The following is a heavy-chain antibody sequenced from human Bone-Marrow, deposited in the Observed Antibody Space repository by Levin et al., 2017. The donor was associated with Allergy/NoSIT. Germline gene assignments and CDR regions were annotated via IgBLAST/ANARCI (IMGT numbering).Heavy chain of an antibody. D-gene: IGHD6-19*01. CDR1: GYSFTSYW. CDR3: ARQRAVAGTSYYYGMDV. V-gene: IGHV5-51*01. J-gene: IGHJ6*02. Sequence: GESLKISCKGSGYSFTSYWIGWVRQMPGKGLEWMGIIYPGDSDTRYSPSFQGQVTISADKSISTAYLQWSSLKASDTAMYYCARQRAVAGTSYYYGMDVWGQGTTVTVSS. CDR2: IYPGDSDT.